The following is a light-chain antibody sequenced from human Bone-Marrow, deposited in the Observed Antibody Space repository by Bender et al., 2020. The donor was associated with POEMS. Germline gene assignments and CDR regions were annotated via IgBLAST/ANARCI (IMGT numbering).Light chain of an antibody. Sequence: QSVLTQPPSASGTPGQRVTISCSGSNSNIGTNAVNWYQQFPGTAPTLLFYSDNQRPSGVPDRFYAFKSGTSASLAITGLPSADEADYYCAAWDAGLSGGVFGGGTKLTVL. J-gene: IGLJ3*02. CDR1: NSNIGTNA. V-gene: IGLV1-44*01. CDR3: AAWDAGLSGGV. CDR2: SDN.